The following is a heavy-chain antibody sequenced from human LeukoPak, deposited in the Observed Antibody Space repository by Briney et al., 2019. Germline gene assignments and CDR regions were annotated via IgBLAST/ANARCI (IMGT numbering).Heavy chain of an antibody. CDR3: ARAGDGTADY. J-gene: IGHJ4*02. D-gene: IGHD1-14*01. CDR1: GFTFSSYS. CDR2: ISSSSSYI. V-gene: IGHV3-21*01. Sequence: GGSLRLSCAASGFTFSSYSMNWVRQAPEKGLEWVSSISSSSSYIYYADSVKGRFTISRDNAKNSLYLQMNSLRAEDTAVYYCARAGDGTADYWGQGTLVTVSS.